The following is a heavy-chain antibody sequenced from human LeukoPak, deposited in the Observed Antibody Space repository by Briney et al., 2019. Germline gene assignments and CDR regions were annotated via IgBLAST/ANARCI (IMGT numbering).Heavy chain of an antibody. CDR1: GFTFSTYA. CDR3: ARENRDRGFDP. D-gene: IGHD1-14*01. J-gene: IGHJ5*02. Sequence: GGSLRLSCAASGFTFSTYAMSWVRQAPGEGLDWVSTISTSGCSTYYADSVKGRFTISRHNYKNTLYLQMNSLRAEDTAVYYWARENRDRGFDPWGQGTLVTVSS. V-gene: IGHV3-23*01. CDR2: ISTSGCST.